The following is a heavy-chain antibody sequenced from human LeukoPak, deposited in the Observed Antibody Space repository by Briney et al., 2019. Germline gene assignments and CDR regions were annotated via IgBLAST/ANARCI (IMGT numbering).Heavy chain of an antibody. V-gene: IGHV3-23*01. CDR2: ISGSGGST. Sequence: SGGSLRLSCAASGFTFSSYGVSWVRQAPGKGLEWVSAISGSGGSTYYADSVKGRFTISRDNSKNTLYLQMNSLRVEDTAVYYCAKDTGTTGYYYYMDVWGKGTTVTISS. D-gene: IGHD4-17*01. CDR1: GFTFSSYG. CDR3: AKDTGTTGYYYYMDV. J-gene: IGHJ6*03.